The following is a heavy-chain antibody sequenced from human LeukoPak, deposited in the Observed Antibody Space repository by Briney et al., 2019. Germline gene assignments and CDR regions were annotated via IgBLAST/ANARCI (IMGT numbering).Heavy chain of an antibody. J-gene: IGHJ4*02. CDR3: VRHAALGPFDY. CDR1: GGSISSSNW. D-gene: IGHD7-27*01. Sequence: SGTLSLTCAVSGGSISSSNWWSWVRQPPGKGLEWIGEIYHSGSTNYNPSLKSPVTISVDTTKNQFSLKLTSVTATDTAVYYCVRHAALGPFDYWGQGTLVTVSS. V-gene: IGHV4-4*02. CDR2: IYHSGST.